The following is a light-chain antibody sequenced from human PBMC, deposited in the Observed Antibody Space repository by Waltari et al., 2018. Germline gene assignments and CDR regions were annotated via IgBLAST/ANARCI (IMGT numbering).Light chain of an antibody. CDR2: DAS. CDR1: QSISSW. Sequence: DIQMTQSPSTLSASVGDRVTITCRASQSISSWLAWYQQKPGKAPKLLIYDASSLESGVPSRFSGSGSGTEFTLTISSLQPDDFATYYCQQSYTAPYTFGQGTHLEVK. CDR3: QQSYTAPYT. J-gene: IGKJ2*01. V-gene: IGKV1-5*01.